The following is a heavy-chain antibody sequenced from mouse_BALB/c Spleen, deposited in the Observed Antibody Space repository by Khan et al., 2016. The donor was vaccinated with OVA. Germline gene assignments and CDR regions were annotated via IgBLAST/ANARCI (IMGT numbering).Heavy chain of an antibody. D-gene: IGHD2-10*01. CDR1: GFSLTNYG. V-gene: IGHV2-6-1*01. CDR3: ARQPYFHYYVMDY. CDR2: IWSDGTT. J-gene: IGHJ4*01. Sequence: QEQLKESGPGLVAPSQSLSITCTISGFSLTNYGVHWVRQPPGKGLEWLVVIWSDGTTTYDSALKSRLTLSKDNSKSQVFLKMDSLQTDDTAMYYCARQPYFHYYVMDYWGQGTSVTVSS.